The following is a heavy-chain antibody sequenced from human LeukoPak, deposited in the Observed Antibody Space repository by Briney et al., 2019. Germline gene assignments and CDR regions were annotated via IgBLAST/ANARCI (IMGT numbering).Heavy chain of an antibody. CDR3: ARGLRGYSYGYVPWELSNYMDV. D-gene: IGHD5-18*01. Sequence: TSETLSLTCAVYGGSFSGYYWSWIRQPPGKGLEWIGEINHSGSTNYNPSLKSRVTISVDTSKNQFSLKLSSVTAADTAVYYCARGLRGYSYGYVPWELSNYMDVWGKGTTVTISS. CDR2: INHSGST. V-gene: IGHV4-34*01. J-gene: IGHJ6*03. CDR1: GGSFSGYY.